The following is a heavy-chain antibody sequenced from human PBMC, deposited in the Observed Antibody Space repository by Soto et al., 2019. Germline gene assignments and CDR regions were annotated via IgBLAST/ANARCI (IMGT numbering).Heavy chain of an antibody. CDR2: INTATGNT. V-gene: IGHV1-3*04. J-gene: IGHJ5*02. CDR3: ARRVSGWFDP. Sequence: ASVKVSFKASGNTFIGYAVHLLRLAPGQGLEWMGWINTATGNTKYSQKFQGRLAISRDTSASTVYMELSSLKSQDTTVYYCARRVSGWFDPWGQGSLVTVSS. D-gene: IGHD2-8*01. CDR1: GNTFIGYA.